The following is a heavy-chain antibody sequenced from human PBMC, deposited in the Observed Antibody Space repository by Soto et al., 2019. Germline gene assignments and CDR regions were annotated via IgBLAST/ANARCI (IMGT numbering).Heavy chain of an antibody. CDR1: GYAFSNNG. CDR2: MTPNSGNG. Sequence: ASVKVSCKATGYAFSNNGISWVRQGAGRGLEWMGWMTPNSGNGGYAQKFQGRVTTTRDTSTSTAYMELSSLTSDDTAIYYCARMATSGTLNWFDPWGQGTLVTVSS. V-gene: IGHV1-8*01. J-gene: IGHJ5*02. CDR3: ARMATSGTLNWFDP.